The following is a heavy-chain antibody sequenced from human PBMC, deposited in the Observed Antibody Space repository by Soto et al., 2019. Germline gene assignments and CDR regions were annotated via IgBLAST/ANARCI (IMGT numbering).Heavy chain of an antibody. CDR2: IYYSGST. CDR3: ARRYGYYFDY. V-gene: IGHV4-59*08. Sequence: SETLSVTCTVSGGSISSYYWSWIRQPPGKGLEWIGYIYYSGSTNYNPSPKSRVTISVDTSKNQLSLKLSSVTAADTAVYYCARRYGYYFDYWGQGTLVTVSS. CDR1: GGSISSYY. D-gene: IGHD4-17*01. J-gene: IGHJ4*02.